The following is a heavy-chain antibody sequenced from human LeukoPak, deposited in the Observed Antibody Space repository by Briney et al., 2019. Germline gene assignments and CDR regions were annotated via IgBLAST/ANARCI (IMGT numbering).Heavy chain of an antibody. CDR3: ARQRIAAAGNPYFDY. Sequence: SETLSLTCTVSGGSISSYYWSWIRQPAGKGLEWIGRIYTSGSTNYNPSLKSRVTMSVDTSKNQFSLKLSSVTAADTAVYYCARQRIAAAGNPYFDYWGQGTLVTVSS. J-gene: IGHJ4*02. CDR1: GGSISSYY. V-gene: IGHV4-4*07. D-gene: IGHD6-13*01. CDR2: IYTSGST.